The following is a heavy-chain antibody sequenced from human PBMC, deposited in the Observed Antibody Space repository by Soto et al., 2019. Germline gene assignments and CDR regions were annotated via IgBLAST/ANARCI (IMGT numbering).Heavy chain of an antibody. CDR2: IYYSGST. Sequence: SQTLSLTCTVSGGSVSSGFYYWSWIRQPPGKGLEWIGYIYYSGSTNYNPSLKSRVTISVDTSKNHFSLKLSSVTAADTAVYYCARDLRPHYSGSGSRYGMDVWGQGTTVTVSS. CDR1: GGSVSSGFYY. CDR3: ARDLRPHYSGSGSRYGMDV. D-gene: IGHD3-10*01. V-gene: IGHV4-61*03. J-gene: IGHJ6*02.